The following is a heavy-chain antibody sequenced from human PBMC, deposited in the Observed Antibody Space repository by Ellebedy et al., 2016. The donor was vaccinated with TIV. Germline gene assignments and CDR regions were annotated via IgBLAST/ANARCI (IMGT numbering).Heavy chain of an antibody. Sequence: AASVKVSCKASGYTFTGYYMHWVRQAPGQGLEWMGWINPNSGGTNYAQKFQGRVTMTRDTSISTAYMELSRLRSDDTAVYYCASLLKSDSTGIAAADHWGQGTLVTVSS. CDR1: GYTFTGYY. CDR3: ASLLKSDSTGIAAADH. CDR2: INPNSGGT. V-gene: IGHV1-2*02. J-gene: IGHJ1*01. D-gene: IGHD6-13*01.